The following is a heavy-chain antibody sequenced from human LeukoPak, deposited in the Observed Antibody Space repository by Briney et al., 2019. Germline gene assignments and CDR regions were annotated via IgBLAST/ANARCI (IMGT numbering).Heavy chain of an antibody. CDR1: GFIFSDSA. J-gene: IGHJ4*02. V-gene: IGHV3-73*01. Sequence: GGPLRLSCAASGFIFSDSAIQWVRQASGKGLEWVGRIRSKTNSYATAYGASVKGRFTFSRDDSKNTAYLQMNSLKIEDTAVYYCTGGNDYWGQGTLVTVSS. D-gene: IGHD4-23*01. CDR2: IRSKTNSYAT. CDR3: TGGNDY.